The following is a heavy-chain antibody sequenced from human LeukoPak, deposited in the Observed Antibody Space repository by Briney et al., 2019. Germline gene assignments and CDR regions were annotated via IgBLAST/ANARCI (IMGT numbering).Heavy chain of an antibody. J-gene: IGHJ4*02. CDR3: ARDRREYYDSSGHKQGDY. CDR2: IYSGGST. V-gene: IGHV3-53*01. Sequence: PGGSLRLSCAASGFTHSSNYMSWVRQAPPKGLAWVSGIYSGGSTYYADSVKGRFTISRDNSKNTLYLQMNSLRAEDTAVYYCARDRREYYDSSGHKQGDYWGQGTLVTVSS. CDR1: GFTHSSNY. D-gene: IGHD3-22*01.